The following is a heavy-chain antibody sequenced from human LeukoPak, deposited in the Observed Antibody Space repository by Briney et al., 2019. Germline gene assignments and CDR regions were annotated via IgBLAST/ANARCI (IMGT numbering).Heavy chain of an antibody. CDR3: TRLLDNDSSGDPDTFDM. D-gene: IGHD3-22*01. Sequence: PSETLSLTCTVSGGSITSHYWSWIRQAPRKGLERIGFIYYSGRTKYNPSLQSRVTISLDTSEKKFSLKVTSVTAADTAVYYCTRLLDNDSSGDPDTFDMWGQGTVVTVSS. CDR1: GGSITSHY. V-gene: IGHV4-59*08. CDR2: IYYSGRT. J-gene: IGHJ3*02.